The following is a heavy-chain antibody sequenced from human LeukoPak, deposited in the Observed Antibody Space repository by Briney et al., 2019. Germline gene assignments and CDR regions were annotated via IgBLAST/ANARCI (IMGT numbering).Heavy chain of an antibody. V-gene: IGHV1-2*02. CDR1: GYTFTGYY. CDR3: ARDDIAVAGTFDY. J-gene: IGHJ4*02. Sequence: GASVKVSCKASGYTFTGYYMHWVRQAPGQGLEWMGWINPNSGGTNYAQKFQGRVTMTRDTSISTAYMELSRLRSDDTAVYYCARDDIAVAGTFDYWGQGTLVTVSS. CDR2: INPNSGGT. D-gene: IGHD6-19*01.